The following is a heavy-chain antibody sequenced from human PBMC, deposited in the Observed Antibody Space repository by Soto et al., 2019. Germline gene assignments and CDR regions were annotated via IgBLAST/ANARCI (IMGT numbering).Heavy chain of an antibody. D-gene: IGHD2-2*01. CDR2: INPNSGGT. CDR3: ARGDIVVVPAALHYYYGMDV. V-gene: IGHV1-2*04. CDR1: GGTFSSYD. J-gene: IGHJ6*02. Sequence: QVQLVQSGAEVMKPGSSVKVSCKASGGTFSSYDISWVRQAPGQGLEWMGWINPNSGGTNYAQKFQGWVTMTRDTSISTAYMELSRLRSDDTAVYYCARGDIVVVPAALHYYYGMDVWGQGTTVTVSS.